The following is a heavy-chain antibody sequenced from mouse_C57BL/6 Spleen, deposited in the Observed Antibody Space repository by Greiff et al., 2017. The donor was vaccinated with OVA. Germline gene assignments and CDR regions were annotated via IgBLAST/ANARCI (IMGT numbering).Heavy chain of an antibody. CDR3: AREGTTVVSMDY. V-gene: IGHV1-82*01. CDR1: GYAFSSSW. D-gene: IGHD1-1*01. CDR2: IYPGDGDT. J-gene: IGHJ4*01. Sequence: QVQLKQSGPELVKPGASVKISCKASGYAFSSSWMNWVKQRPGKGLEWIGRIYPGDGDTNYNGKFKGKATLTADKSSSTAYMQLSSLTSEDSAVYFCAREGTTVVSMDYWGQGTSVTVSS.